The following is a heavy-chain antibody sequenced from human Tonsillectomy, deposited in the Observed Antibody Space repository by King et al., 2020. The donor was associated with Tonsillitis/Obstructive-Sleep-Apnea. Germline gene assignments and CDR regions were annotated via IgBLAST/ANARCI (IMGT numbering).Heavy chain of an antibody. CDR1: GGSISSGGYY. J-gene: IGHJ4*02. Sequence: VQLQESGPGLVKPSQTLSLTCTVSGGSISSGGYYWSWIRQHPGQGLEWIGYIYYSGSTYYNPSLKSRVTISVDTSKKQFSLKLNSVTAADTAVYYCATNGGYDYGYFDCWCQGTLVTVSS. CDR3: ATNGGYDYGYFDC. D-gene: IGHD5-12*01. V-gene: IGHV4-31*03. CDR2: IYYSGST.